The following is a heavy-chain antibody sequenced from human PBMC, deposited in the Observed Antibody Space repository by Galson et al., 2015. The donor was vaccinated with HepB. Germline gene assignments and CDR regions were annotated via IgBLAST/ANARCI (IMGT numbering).Heavy chain of an antibody. CDR1: GFTFSSYS. Sequence: SLRLSCAVSGFTFSSYSMNWVRQAPGKGLEWVSYISSSSSTKYYADSVKGRFTISRDNPKNSLYLQMNSLRDEDTAVYCCARGLYYDILTGTFAYWGQGTLVTVSS. CDR2: ISSSSSTK. D-gene: IGHD3-9*01. V-gene: IGHV3-48*02. J-gene: IGHJ4*02. CDR3: ARGLYYDILTGTFAY.